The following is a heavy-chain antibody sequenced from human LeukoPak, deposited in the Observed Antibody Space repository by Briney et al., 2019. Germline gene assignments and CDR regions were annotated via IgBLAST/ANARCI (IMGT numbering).Heavy chain of an antibody. CDR1: GFTFDDYA. Sequence: GRSLRLSCAASGFTFDDYAMHWVRQAPGKGLEWVSGITWNSGNMVYADSVKGRFTISRDNSKNSLYLQMNSLRAEDTAVYYCARDPVHSSGWFAVSYYYMDVWGKGTTVTVSS. V-gene: IGHV3-9*01. CDR2: ITWNSGNM. CDR3: ARDPVHSSGWFAVSYYYMDV. D-gene: IGHD6-19*01. J-gene: IGHJ6*03.